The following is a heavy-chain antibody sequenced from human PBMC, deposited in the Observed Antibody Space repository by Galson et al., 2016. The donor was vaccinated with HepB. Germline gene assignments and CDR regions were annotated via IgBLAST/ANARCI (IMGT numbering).Heavy chain of an antibody. CDR2: ISSTGGTT. J-gene: IGHJ3*02. V-gene: IGHV3-23*01. D-gene: IGHD3-3*01. Sequence: SLRLSCAASGFTFSNYAMTWVRQAPGKGLEWVSGISSTGGTTYYADSVKGRFTISRDNSKTTLYLQMNSLRAEDTALYYGAKDFQGTIPDAFDIWGQGTTVTVSS. CDR3: AKDFQGTIPDAFDI. CDR1: GFTFSNYA.